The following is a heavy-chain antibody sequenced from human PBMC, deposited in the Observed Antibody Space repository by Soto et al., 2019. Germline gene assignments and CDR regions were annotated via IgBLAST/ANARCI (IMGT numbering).Heavy chain of an antibody. V-gene: IGHV1-69*01. Sequence: QVQLVQSGAEVKKPGSSVKVSCKASGGTFSSYAISWVRQAPGQGLECMGGIIPIFGTANYAQKFQGRVTITADESTSTAYMELSSLRSEDTAVYYCARDESSSWLKTNWFDPWGQGTLVTVSS. CDR2: IIPIFGTA. CDR1: GGTFSSYA. J-gene: IGHJ5*02. D-gene: IGHD6-13*01. CDR3: ARDESSSWLKTNWFDP.